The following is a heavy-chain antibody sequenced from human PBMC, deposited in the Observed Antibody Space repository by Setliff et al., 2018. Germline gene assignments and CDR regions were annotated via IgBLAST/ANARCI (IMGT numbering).Heavy chain of an antibody. D-gene: IGHD3-3*01. J-gene: IGHJ6*03. CDR3: ARLSGFLYIDV. V-gene: IGHV4-61*09. Sequence: PSETLSLTCTVSGGSISNTYYYWSWIRQPAGKGLEWIGHIYTSWSTNYNPSPKSRVTISVDTSKNQFSLKLSSVTAADTAVYYCARLSGFLYIDVWGKGTTVTVSS. CDR1: GGSISNTYYY. CDR2: IYTSWST.